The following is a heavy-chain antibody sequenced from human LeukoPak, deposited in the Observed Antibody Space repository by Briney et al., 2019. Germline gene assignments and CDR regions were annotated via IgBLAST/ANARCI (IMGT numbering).Heavy chain of an antibody. CDR2: IYGSSRT. D-gene: IGHD5-18*01. CDR3: ARDRADGYNYGDYFDY. V-gene: IGHV3-66*01. CDR1: GFIISSNY. Sequence: GGSLRLSCVGSGFIISSNYMSWVRQAAGKGLEWVSVIYGSSRTYYSDSVKGRFTISRDNSKNTVYLQMDSLRAEDTAVYYCARDRADGYNYGDYFDYWGQGTLVTVSS. J-gene: IGHJ4*02.